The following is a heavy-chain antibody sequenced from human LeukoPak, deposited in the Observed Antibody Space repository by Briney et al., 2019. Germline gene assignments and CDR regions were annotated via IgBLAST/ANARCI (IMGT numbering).Heavy chain of an antibody. Sequence: SVKVSCKASGFTFTSSAMQWVRQARGQRLEWIGWIVVGSGNTNYAQKFQERVTITRDMSTSTAYMELSSLRSKDTAVYYCAAGGSSGWTNQFDYWGQGTLVTVSS. D-gene: IGHD6-19*01. V-gene: IGHV1-58*02. CDR3: AAGGSSGWTNQFDY. CDR1: GFTFTSSA. J-gene: IGHJ4*02. CDR2: IVVGSGNT.